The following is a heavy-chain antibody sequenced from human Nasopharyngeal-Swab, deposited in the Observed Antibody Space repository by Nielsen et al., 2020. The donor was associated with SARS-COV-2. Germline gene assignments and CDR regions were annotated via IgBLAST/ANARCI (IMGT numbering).Heavy chain of an antibody. CDR2: INPSGGST. J-gene: IGHJ5*02. D-gene: IGHD3-22*01. Sequence: GESLKISCKASGYTFTSYYMHWVRQAPGQGLEWMGIINPSGGSTSYAQKFQGRVTMTRDTSTSTVYMELSSLRSEDTAVYYCARDVDSSGYYAWFDPWGQGTLVTVSS. V-gene: IGHV1-46*01. CDR1: GYTFTSYY. CDR3: ARDVDSSGYYAWFDP.